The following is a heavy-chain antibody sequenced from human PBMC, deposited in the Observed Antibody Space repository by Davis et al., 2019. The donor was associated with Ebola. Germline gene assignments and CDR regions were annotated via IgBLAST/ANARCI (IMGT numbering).Heavy chain of an antibody. J-gene: IGHJ6*02. CDR2: INHSGST. CDR3: ARVGYYRGYYGMDV. V-gene: IGHV4-34*01. D-gene: IGHD3-3*01. CDR1: GGSFSGYY. Sequence: SETLSLTCAVYGGSFSGYYWSWIRQPPGKGLEWIGEINHSGSTNYNPSLKSRVTISVDTSKNQFSLKLSSVTAADTAVYYCARVGYYRGYYGMDVWGQGTTVTVSS.